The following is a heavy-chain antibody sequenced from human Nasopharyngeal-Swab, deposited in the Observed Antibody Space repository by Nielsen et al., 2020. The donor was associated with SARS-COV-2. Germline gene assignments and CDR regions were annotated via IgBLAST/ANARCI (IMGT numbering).Heavy chain of an antibody. V-gene: IGHV3-7*03. CDR2: IKQDGSEK. D-gene: IGHD3-9*01. CDR1: GFTFSSYW. CDR3: ASEPVRYFDPMGAFDI. Sequence: GGSLRLSCAASGFTFSSYWMSWVRQAPGKGLEWVANIKQDGSEKYYVDSVKGRLTISRDNAKNSLYLQMNSLRAEDTAVYYCASEPVRYFDPMGAFDIWGQGTMVTVSS. J-gene: IGHJ3*02.